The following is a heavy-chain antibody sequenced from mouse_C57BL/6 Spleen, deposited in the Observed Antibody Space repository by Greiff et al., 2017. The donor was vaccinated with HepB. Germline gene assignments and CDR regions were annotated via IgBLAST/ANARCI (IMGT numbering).Heavy chain of an antibody. CDR2: IYPGDGDT. V-gene: IGHV1-80*01. CDR3: AREGPYDYGGGGWFAY. D-gene: IGHD2-4*01. CDR1: GYAFSSYW. J-gene: IGHJ3*01. Sequence: QVQLQQSGAELVKPGASVKISCKASGYAFSSYWMNWVKQRPGKGLEWIGQIYPGDGDTTYNGKFKGKATLTADKSSSTAYMQLSSLTSEDSAVYFCAREGPYDYGGGGWFAYWGQGTLVTVSA.